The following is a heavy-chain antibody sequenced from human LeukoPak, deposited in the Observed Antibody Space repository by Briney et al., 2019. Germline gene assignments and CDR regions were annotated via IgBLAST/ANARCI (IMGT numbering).Heavy chain of an antibody. V-gene: IGHV3-48*04. CDR2: IGTSSSTI. J-gene: IGHJ4*02. Sequence: GGSLRLSCAPSGFSFPSHSFHWFRHSPGKGREWVAYIGTSSSTIYQAKSVKGRFSISRDNAKNSLFLQMDSLRVEDTAVYYCARDRGTFGVVDSWGQGTLVAVSS. CDR3: ARDRGTFGVVDS. D-gene: IGHD3-3*01. CDR1: GFSFPSHS.